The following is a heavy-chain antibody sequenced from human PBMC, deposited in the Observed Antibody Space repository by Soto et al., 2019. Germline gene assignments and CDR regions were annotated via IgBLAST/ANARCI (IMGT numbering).Heavy chain of an antibody. J-gene: IGHJ6*02. CDR1: GFTFSSYA. CDR3: ARYYDYSGGTSGGMDV. Sequence: GGSLRLSCAASGFTFSSYAMHWVRQAPGKGLEYVSAISSNGGSTYYTNSVKGRLTISRDNSKNTLYLQMNSLRAEDTAVYYCARYYDYSGGTSGGMDVWGQGTTVTVSS. CDR2: ISSNGGST. D-gene: IGHD3-22*01. V-gene: IGHV3-64*01.